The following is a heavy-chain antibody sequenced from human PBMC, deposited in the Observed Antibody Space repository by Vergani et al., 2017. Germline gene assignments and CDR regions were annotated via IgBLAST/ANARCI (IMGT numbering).Heavy chain of an antibody. CDR3: VVVVTAITQLLDGLVY. Sequence: QVQLVQSGAEVKKPGASVKVSCKASGYTFTSYYMHWVRQAPGQGLEWMGIINPSGGSTSYAQKFQGRVTMTRDTSTSTVYMELSSLRSEDTAVYYCVVVVTAITQLLDGLVYWGQGTLVTVSS. J-gene: IGHJ4*02. CDR1: GYTFTSYY. D-gene: IGHD2-21*02. V-gene: IGHV1-46*01. CDR2: INPSGGST.